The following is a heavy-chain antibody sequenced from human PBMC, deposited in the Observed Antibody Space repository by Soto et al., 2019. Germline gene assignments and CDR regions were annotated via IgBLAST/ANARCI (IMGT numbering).Heavy chain of an antibody. D-gene: IGHD3-9*01. CDR2: INSDGIRK. CDR1: GFTYRSYW. Sequence: EVQLVESGGGLVQPGGSLRLSCAASGFTYRSYWMHWVRQAPGKGLVWVSGINSDGIRKTYADSVKGRFTISRDNAKNTLYLQMNSLRADDTPVYYCAKESVLRYFDWSVGYFDSWGQGILVTVSS. CDR3: AKESVLRYFDWSVGYFDS. J-gene: IGHJ4*02. V-gene: IGHV3-74*01.